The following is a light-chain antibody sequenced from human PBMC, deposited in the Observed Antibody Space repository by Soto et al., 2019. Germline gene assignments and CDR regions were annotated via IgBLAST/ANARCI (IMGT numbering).Light chain of an antibody. CDR2: DVS. CDR3: CSYAVSSTYV. J-gene: IGLJ1*01. CDR1: SSDVGNYNL. V-gene: IGLV2-23*02. Sequence: QSALTQPASVSGSPGQSITISCTGTSSDVGNYNLVSWYQHHPGKAPKLMIYDVSKRPSGVSNRFSGSKYGNTASLTISGLQDEDEADYYCCSYAVSSTYVFGSGTKLTVL.